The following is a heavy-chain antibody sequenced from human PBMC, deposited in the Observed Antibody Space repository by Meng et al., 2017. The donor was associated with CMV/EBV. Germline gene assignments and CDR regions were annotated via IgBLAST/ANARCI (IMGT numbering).Heavy chain of an antibody. Sequence: VEVWGCGVQPGRSLRLFCAASGVTFSSYAMHWVRQAPGKGLEWVAVISYDGSNKYYADSVKGRFTISRDNSMNTLYLQMNSLRAEDTAVYYCAREDACYWGQGTLVTVSS. CDR2: ISYDGSNK. J-gene: IGHJ4*02. CDR1: GVTFSSYA. CDR3: AREDACY. V-gene: IGHV3-30-3*01.